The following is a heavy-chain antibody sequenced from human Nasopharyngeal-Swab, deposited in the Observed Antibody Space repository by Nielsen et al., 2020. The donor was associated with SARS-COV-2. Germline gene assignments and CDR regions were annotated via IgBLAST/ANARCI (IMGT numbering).Heavy chain of an antibody. V-gene: IGHV3-48*03. CDR3: ARERDYYDSSGYDY. CDR1: GFTFSSYE. D-gene: IGHD3-22*01. J-gene: IGHJ4*02. Sequence: GGSLRLSCAASGFTFSSYEMNWVRQAPGKGLEWVSYISSSGSTRYYADSVKGRFTISRDNAKNSLYLQMNSLRAEDTALYHCARERDYYDSSGYDYWGQGTLVTVSS. CDR2: ISSSGSTR.